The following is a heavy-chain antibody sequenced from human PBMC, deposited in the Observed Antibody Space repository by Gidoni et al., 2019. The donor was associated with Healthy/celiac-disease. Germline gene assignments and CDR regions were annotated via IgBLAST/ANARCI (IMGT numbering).Heavy chain of an antibody. CDR1: GFTFSNAW. D-gene: IGHD6-25*01. J-gene: IGHJ6*02. V-gene: IGHV3-15*01. CDR2: IKSKTDGGTT. Sequence: EVQLVESGGGLVKPGGSLRLSCAASGFTFSNAWMSWGRQAPGTGLEWVGRIKSKTDGGTTDYAAPVKGRFTISRDDSKNTLYLQMNSLKTEDTAVYYCTTSTAPPYYYYYYGMDVWGQGTTVTVSS. CDR3: TTSTAPPYYYYYYGMDV.